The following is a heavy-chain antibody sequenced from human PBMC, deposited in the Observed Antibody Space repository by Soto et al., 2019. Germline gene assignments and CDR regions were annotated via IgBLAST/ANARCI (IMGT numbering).Heavy chain of an antibody. D-gene: IGHD6-13*01. CDR2: IYHSGST. Sequence: SETLSLTCAVSGGSISSGGYSWRWIRQPPGKGLEWIGYIYHSGSTYYNPSLKSRVTISVDTSKNQFSLKLSSVTAADTAVYYCARESRATIAAAGHYYYGMDVWGQGTTVTVSS. CDR1: GGSISSGGYS. J-gene: IGHJ6*02. V-gene: IGHV4-30-2*01. CDR3: ARESRATIAAAGHYYYGMDV.